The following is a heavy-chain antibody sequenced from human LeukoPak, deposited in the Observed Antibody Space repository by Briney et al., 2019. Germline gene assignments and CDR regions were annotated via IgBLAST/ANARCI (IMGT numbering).Heavy chain of an antibody. CDR3: LRDCNNIRCSGARMDV. CDR1: GFTFSNYD. D-gene: IGHD2/OR15-2a*01. J-gene: IGHJ6*02. V-gene: IGHV3-13*01. Sequence: GGXLXLSXXASGFTFSNYDMHWVRQATGKGLEWVSSIGTVGDTYYSDSVKGRFTISRENAKNSWYLQMSSLRAGDTAVYYCLRDCNNIRCSGARMDVWGQGTTVIVSS. CDR2: IGTVGDT.